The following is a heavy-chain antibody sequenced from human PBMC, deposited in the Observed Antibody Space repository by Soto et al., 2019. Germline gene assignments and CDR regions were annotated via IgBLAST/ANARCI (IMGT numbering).Heavy chain of an antibody. CDR2: IKEDGSEK. CDR1: GFTFRNHR. J-gene: IGHJ4*02. CDR3: ARGMLGSSGRFDL. Sequence: EVQLVGSGGGLVQTGGSLRLSCAASGFTFRNHRMSWVRQAPGKGLEWVATIKEDGSEKKYVDSVKGRFTISRDNAKDSLYLEMDGLRAEDTALYFCARGMLGSSGRFDLWGQGTLVTVSS. V-gene: IGHV3-7*05. D-gene: IGHD6-19*01.